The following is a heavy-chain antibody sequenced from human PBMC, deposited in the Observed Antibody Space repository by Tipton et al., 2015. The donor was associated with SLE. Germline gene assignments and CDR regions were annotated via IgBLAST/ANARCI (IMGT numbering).Heavy chain of an antibody. Sequence: GLVKPSETLSLTCTVSGGSVSSGSYYWSWIRQPPGKGLEWIGYIYYSGSTNYNPSLKSRVTISVDTSKNQFSLKLSSVTAADTAVYYCARSAVRGVIQYWGQGTLVTVSS. CDR3: ARSAVRGVIQY. D-gene: IGHD3-10*01. CDR2: IYYSGST. V-gene: IGHV4-61*01. CDR1: GGSVSSGSYY. J-gene: IGHJ4*02.